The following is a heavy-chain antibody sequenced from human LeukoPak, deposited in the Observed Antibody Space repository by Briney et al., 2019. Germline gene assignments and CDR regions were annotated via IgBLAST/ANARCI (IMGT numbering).Heavy chain of an antibody. CDR1: GFTFSVHS. Sequence: GGSLRLSCAASGFTFSVHSMNWVRQAPGKGLEWISHISSGSSTMYYADSVKGRFTISRDNARNSLFLQMNSLRVKDTAVYYCARDGAQYYGDYVLPRRVVDAWGQGTTVTVSS. CDR3: ARDGAQYYGDYVLPRRVVDA. V-gene: IGHV3-48*04. D-gene: IGHD4-17*01. CDR2: ISSGSSTM. J-gene: IGHJ6*02.